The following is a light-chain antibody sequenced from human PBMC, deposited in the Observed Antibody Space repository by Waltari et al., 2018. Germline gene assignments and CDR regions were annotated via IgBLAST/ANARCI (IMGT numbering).Light chain of an antibody. CDR2: DVS. Sequence: QSALTQPASVSGSPGQSITISCTGTSSDVGGYNYVSWYQQHPGKAPKLMIYDVSNRPSGVSNGFPGSKSGKTASLTISGLQAEDEADYYCSSYTSSSTPYVCGTGTKVTVL. J-gene: IGLJ1*01. V-gene: IGLV2-14*01. CDR3: SSYTSSSTPYV. CDR1: SSDVGGYNY.